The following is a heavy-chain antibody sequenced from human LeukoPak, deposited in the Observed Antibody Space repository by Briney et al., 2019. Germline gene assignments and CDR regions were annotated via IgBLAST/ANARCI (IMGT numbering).Heavy chain of an antibody. Sequence: GGSLRLSCAASGFTFSSYEMNWVRQAPGKGLEWVSSISSSSSYIYYADSVKGRFTISRDNAKNSLYLQMNSLRAEDTAVYYCARAIGIVGATEWGGDYYYYYMDVWGKGTTVTISS. CDR1: GFTFSSYE. J-gene: IGHJ6*03. CDR3: ARAIGIVGATEWGGDYYYYYMDV. CDR2: ISSSSSYI. D-gene: IGHD1-26*01. V-gene: IGHV3-21*01.